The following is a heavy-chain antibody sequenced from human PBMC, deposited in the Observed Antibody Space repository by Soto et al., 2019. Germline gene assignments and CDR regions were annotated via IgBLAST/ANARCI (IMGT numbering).Heavy chain of an antibody. D-gene: IGHD6-19*01. CDR3: ARSFGWYAIDQ. CDR2: IHHSGST. Sequence: SETLSLTCTVSGGSISPYYWSWVRQPPGKGLEWIGDIHHSGSTNNNPSLKSRVTMSVDKSKNQFSLNLNSLTAADTAVYYCARSFGWYAIDQWGQGTLVTVSS. V-gene: IGHV4-59*12. CDR1: GGSISPYY. J-gene: IGHJ4*02.